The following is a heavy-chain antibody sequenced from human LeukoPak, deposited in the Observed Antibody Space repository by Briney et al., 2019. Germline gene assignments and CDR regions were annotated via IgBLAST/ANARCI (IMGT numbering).Heavy chain of an antibody. D-gene: IGHD4-17*01. Sequence: PSETLSLTCAVSGYSISNTHYWGWIRQPPGKGLEWIGSIYNSGSTHYNPSLKSRVTISVDTSMNQFSLKLSSVTAADTAVYYCARLYGDYAWGQGTLVTVSS. CDR1: GYSISNTHY. CDR2: IYNSGST. V-gene: IGHV4-38-2*01. J-gene: IGHJ5*02. CDR3: ARLYGDYA.